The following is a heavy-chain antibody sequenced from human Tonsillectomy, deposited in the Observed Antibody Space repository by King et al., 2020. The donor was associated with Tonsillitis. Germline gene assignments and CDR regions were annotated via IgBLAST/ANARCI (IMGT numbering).Heavy chain of an antibody. CDR2: IYPVDSET. Sequence: QLVQSGAEVKKPGASLKISCKGSGYVFTSQWIGWVRQMPGKGLEWMGIIYPVDSETIYSPSFQGQVTISADKSIDTAYLQWSSLEAADTATYFCARGRGKSGWNYMDVWGQGTTVIVSS. D-gene: IGHD3-10*01. CDR3: ARGRGKSGWNYMDV. CDR1: GYVFTSQW. V-gene: IGHV5-51*03. J-gene: IGHJ6*03.